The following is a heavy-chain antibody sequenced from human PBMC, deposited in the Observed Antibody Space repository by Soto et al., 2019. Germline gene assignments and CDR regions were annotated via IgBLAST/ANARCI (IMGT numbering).Heavy chain of an antibody. CDR1: GGSVGTGAYY. D-gene: IGHD5-12*01. Sequence: SETLSLTCRVSGGSVGTGAYYWSWIRQPPGKGLEWIGRIFSSGSTSFNPSLESRVAMSVDTSKNHFSLNLSSVTAADMAVYYCAREGSYSAYNFAHGIQLWSFDFWGQGALVTVSS. CDR2: IFSSGST. V-gene: IGHV4-61*03. J-gene: IGHJ4*02. CDR3: AREGSYSAYNFAHGIQLWSFDF.